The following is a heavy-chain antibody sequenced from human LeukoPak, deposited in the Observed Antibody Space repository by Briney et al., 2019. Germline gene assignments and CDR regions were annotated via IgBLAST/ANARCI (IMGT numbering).Heavy chain of an antibody. CDR1: GYRFTTYW. J-gene: IGHJ6*02. D-gene: IGHD2-15*01. Sequence: GESLKISCKGSGYRFTTYWIGWVRQMPGKGLEWMGIIYPGDSATRYSPSFQGQVTISADRSISTAYLQWSSLKASDTAIYYCARQGGSGGSCYPPTYYYGMDVWGHGTTVTVSS. V-gene: IGHV5-51*01. CDR3: ARQGGSGGSCYPPTYYYGMDV. CDR2: IYPGDSAT.